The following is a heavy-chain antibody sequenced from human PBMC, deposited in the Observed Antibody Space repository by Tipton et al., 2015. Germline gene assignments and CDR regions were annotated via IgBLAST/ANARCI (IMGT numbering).Heavy chain of an antibody. CDR2: IYYSRNI. J-gene: IGHJ5*02. D-gene: IGHD3-10*01. CDR3: AGGYYGSGSYSPGDWFDP. V-gene: IGHV4-59*11. CDR1: GGSINSHY. Sequence: TLSLTCTVSGGSINSHYWSWIRQPPGKGLEWIGYIYYSRNINYNPSLTSRVSISVDTSKNQFSLKLNSVTAADTAVYYCAGGYYGSGSYSPGDWFDPWGRGTLVTVSS.